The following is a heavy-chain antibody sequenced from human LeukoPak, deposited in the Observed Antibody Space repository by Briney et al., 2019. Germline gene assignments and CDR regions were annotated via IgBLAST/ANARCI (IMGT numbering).Heavy chain of an antibody. J-gene: IGHJ4*02. V-gene: IGHV3-21*01. CDR1: GFTFSSYS. Sequence: GGSLSLFCAASGFTFSSYSMKWVRQAPGEGLEWVSSISSSSSYIYYADSVKGRFTISRDDAKNSLYLQMNSTRAEATAVYYCARSLPRYYFDDWGQGNLVTVSS. CDR2: ISSSSSYI. CDR3: ARSLPRYYFDD.